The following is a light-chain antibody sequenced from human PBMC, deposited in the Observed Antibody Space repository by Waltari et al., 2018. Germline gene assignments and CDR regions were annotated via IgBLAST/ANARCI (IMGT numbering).Light chain of an antibody. CDR2: EVS. CDR1: SSDIGGYKF. CDR3: SSYGGSNNLV. J-gene: IGLJ2*01. V-gene: IGLV2-8*01. Sequence: QSALTQPPSVSGSPGQSVTISCTGTSSDIGGYKFVSWYQQHPGKAPKLMLYEVSQRPSGVPDRFSGSKSGNTASLTVSGLQAEDEADYYCSSYGGSNNLVFGGGTKLTVL.